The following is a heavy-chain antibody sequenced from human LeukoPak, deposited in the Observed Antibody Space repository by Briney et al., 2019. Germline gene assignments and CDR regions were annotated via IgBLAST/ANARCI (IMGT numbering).Heavy chain of an antibody. J-gene: IGHJ3*02. V-gene: IGHV3-48*03. CDR2: ISSSAI. CDR3: AGDYEGNLAFDI. Sequence: PGGSLRLSCAASGFTFSSYEMNWVRQAPGKGLEWVSSISSSAIYYEDSVKGRLAISRDNAKNSLYLQMNSLRAEDTAVYYCAGDYEGNLAFDIWGQGTMVTVSS. CDR1: GFTFSSYE. D-gene: IGHD4-23*01.